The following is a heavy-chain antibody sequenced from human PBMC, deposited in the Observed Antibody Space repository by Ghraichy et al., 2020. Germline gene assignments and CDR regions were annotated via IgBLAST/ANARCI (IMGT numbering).Heavy chain of an antibody. CDR2: IFYNGFT. D-gene: IGHD1-7*01. V-gene: IGHV4-61*01. CDR1: GGPVSDGSYY. CDR3: ARLKLVASGLDV. J-gene: IGHJ6*02. Sequence: SETLSLTCSVSGGPVSDGSYYWNWIRQSPKTGLEWIGNIFYNGFTNHNPSLKSRVTMSVDKSKNQFSLNVSSVTAADTAVYYCARLKLVASGLDVWGHGTPVVVSS.